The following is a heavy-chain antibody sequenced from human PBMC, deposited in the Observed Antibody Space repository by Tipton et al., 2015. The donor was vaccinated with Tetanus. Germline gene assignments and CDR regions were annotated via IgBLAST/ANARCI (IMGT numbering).Heavy chain of an antibody. CDR3: ARDRASYRYSTSSWDS. Sequence: QLVQSGAEMKKPGSSEKVSCKASGGTFTNYALSWVRQAPGQGLEWVGGITPIFETANYAQKFQGRVTITADESTNTAFMELSSLRSEDTAVYYCARDRASYRYSTSSWDSWGQGTLVTVSS. CDR2: ITPIFETA. D-gene: IGHD6-6*01. CDR1: GGTFTNYA. J-gene: IGHJ4*02. V-gene: IGHV1-69*01.